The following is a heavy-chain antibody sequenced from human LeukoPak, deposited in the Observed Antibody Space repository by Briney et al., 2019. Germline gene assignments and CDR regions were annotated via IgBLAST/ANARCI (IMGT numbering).Heavy chain of an antibody. CDR3: AELGITKIGGV. CDR2: ISSSGSTI. J-gene: IGHJ6*04. V-gene: IGHV3-48*04. CDR1: GFMFSTYW. D-gene: IGHD3-10*02. Sequence: GGSLRLSCAASGFMFSTYWMNWVRQAPGKGLEWVPYISSSGSTIYYADSVKGRFTISRDNAKNSLYLQMNSLRAEDTAVYYCAELGITKIGGVWGKGTTVTISS.